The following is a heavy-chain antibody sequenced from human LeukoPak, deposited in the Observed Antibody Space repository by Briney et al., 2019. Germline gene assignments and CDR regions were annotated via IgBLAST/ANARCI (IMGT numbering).Heavy chain of an antibody. J-gene: IGHJ5*02. CDR2: INSDASST. Sequence: PGGSLRLSCAASGFTFSSYWMHWVRQAPGKGLVWVSRINSDASSTSYADSVRGRFTISRDNAKNSLYLQMNNLRVEDTAVYYCAREEVKSFDNWGQGTLVTVSS. CDR3: AREEVKSFDN. CDR1: GFTFSSYW. V-gene: IGHV3-74*01.